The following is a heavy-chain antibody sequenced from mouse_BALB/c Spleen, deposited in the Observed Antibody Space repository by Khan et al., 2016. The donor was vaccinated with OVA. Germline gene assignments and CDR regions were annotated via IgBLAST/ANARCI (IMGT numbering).Heavy chain of an antibody. V-gene: IGHV3-2*02. J-gene: IGHJ2*01. CDR3: GRIRIDYRFAFFDY. CDR2: ISYSGSP. D-gene: IGHD2-14*01. CDR1: GYSITSDYA. Sequence: EVQLQESGPGLVKPSQSLSLTCTVTGYSITSDYAWNWIRQFPGNKLEWMGYISYSGSPSYNPSRESRICINRDTSKNQFILQLNSVTTEDTATYSCGRIRIDYRFAFFDYWGQGTTLTGSA.